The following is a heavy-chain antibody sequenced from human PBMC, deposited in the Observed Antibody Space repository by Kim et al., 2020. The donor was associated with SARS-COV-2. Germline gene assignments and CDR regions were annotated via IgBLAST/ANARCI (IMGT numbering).Heavy chain of an antibody. CDR1: GFTFSSYS. J-gene: IGHJ4*02. D-gene: IGHD6-19*01. V-gene: IGHV3-21*01. Sequence: GGSLRLSCAASGFTFSSYSMNWVRQAPGKGLEWVSSISSSSSYIYYAVSVKGRFTISRDNAKNSLYLQMNSLRAEDTAVYYCARDHRSGWYRQRAYYFDYWGRGTLVTVSS. CDR3: ARDHRSGWYRQRAYYFDY. CDR2: ISSSSSYI.